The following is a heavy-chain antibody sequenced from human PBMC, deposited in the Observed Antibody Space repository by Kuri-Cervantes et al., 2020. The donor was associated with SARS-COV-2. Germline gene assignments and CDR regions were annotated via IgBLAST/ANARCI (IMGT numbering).Heavy chain of an antibody. CDR3: AKESDRRAFDI. CDR2: VTWNSGDI. Sequence: SLKISCAASGFTFSSYGMHWVRQAPGKGLEWVSSVTWNSGDIDYADSVKGRFTISRDNAKSSLYLQMNSLRPEDTAFYYCAKESDRRAFDIWGQGTMVTVSS. D-gene: IGHD1-14*01. V-gene: IGHV3-9*01. CDR1: GFTFSSYG. J-gene: IGHJ3*02.